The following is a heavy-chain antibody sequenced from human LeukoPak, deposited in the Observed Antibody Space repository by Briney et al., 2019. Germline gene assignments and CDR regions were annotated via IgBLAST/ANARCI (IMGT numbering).Heavy chain of an antibody. V-gene: IGHV5-10-1*01. D-gene: IGHD5-24*01. CDR3: ARASRDGYNQNFDY. CDR2: IDPSDSYT. CDR1: GYSFTSYW. Sequence: GESLKISCKGSGYSFTSYWISWVRQMPGKGLEWMGRIDPSDSYTNYSPSFQGHVTISADRSISTAYLHWSSLKVSDTAMYYCARASRDGYNQNFDYWGQGTLVTVSS. J-gene: IGHJ4*02.